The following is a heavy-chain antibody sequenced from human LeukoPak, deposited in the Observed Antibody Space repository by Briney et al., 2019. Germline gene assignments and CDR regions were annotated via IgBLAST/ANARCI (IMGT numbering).Heavy chain of an antibody. J-gene: IGHJ6*02. D-gene: IGHD4-17*01. CDR3: ARDLSRDYGDPAYFYYYYGMDV. Sequence: GGSLRLSCAASGFTFSSYGMHWVRQAPGKGLEWVAVIWYDGSNKYYADSVKGRFTISRDNSKNTLYLQMNSLRAEDTAVYYCARDLSRDYGDPAYFYYYYGMDVWGQGTTVTVSS. CDR1: GFTFSSYG. V-gene: IGHV3-33*01. CDR2: IWYDGSNK.